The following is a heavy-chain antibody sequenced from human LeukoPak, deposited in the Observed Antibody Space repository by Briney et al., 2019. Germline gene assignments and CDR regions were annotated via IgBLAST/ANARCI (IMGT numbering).Heavy chain of an antibody. J-gene: IGHJ6*03. CDR2: ISGSGGST. CDR3: AKGSDDSSGYYWSPRYYYYMDV. CDR1: GFTFSSYA. V-gene: IGHV3-23*01. D-gene: IGHD3-22*01. Sequence: GGSLRLSCAASGFTFSSYAMSWVRQAPGKGLEWVSAISGSGGSTYYADSVKGRFTISRDNSKNTLYLQMNSLRAEDTAVYYCAKGSDDSSGYYWSPRYYYYMDVWGKGTTVTVSS.